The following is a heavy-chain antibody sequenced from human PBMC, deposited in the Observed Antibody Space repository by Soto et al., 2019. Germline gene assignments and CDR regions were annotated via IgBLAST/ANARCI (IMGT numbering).Heavy chain of an antibody. Sequence: QAHLEQSGAELKRPGASVKVSCKASGYTFSDFDINWLRQASGQGPEWMGWMNAKSGDTFFPQMFQGKFNMTWDTSLSTAYMVVGSLTSDDTAIYYCARGNPFNYAGFDVWGQGTTVAVSS. CDR1: GYTFSDFD. J-gene: IGHJ6*02. D-gene: IGHD3-16*01. V-gene: IGHV1-8*01. CDR2: MNAKSGDT. CDR3: ARGNPFNYAGFDV.